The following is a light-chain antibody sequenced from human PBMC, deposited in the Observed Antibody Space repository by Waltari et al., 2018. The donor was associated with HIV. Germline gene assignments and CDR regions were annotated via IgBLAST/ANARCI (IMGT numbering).Light chain of an antibody. CDR3: SSYTSSSTLYVV. V-gene: IGLV2-14*01. CDR2: DVS. Sequence: QSALTQPASVSGSPGQSITISCTGTSSDVGGYNYVSWYQQHPGKAPKLMIYDVSYRTSGVSNRVSGSKSGNTASLTISGLQAEDEADYYCSSYTSSSTLYVVFGGGTKLTVL. J-gene: IGLJ2*01. CDR1: SSDVGGYNY.